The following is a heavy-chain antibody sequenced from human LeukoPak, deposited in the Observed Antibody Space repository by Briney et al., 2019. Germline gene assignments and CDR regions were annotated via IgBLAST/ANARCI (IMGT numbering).Heavy chain of an antibody. Sequence: ASVKVSCEASGYTFTSYGISWVRQAPGQGLERMGWISAYNGNTNYAQKLQGRVTMTTDTSTSTAYMELRSLRSDDTAVYYCARDLGYSSSWGFDYWGQGTLVTVSS. CDR1: GYTFTSYG. J-gene: IGHJ4*02. CDR3: ARDLGYSSSWGFDY. V-gene: IGHV1-18*01. D-gene: IGHD6-13*01. CDR2: ISAYNGNT.